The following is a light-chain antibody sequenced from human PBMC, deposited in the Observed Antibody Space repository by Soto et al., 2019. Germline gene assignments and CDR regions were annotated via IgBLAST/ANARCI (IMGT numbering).Light chain of an antibody. J-gene: IGKJ4*01. CDR1: QGISSY. Sequence: DIQLTQSPSFLSASVGDRVTITCRASQGISSYLAWYQQKPGKATKLLIYVASTLQSGVPSRFSGSGSGTEFTLTINSLQPEDFTTYYCQQLNGYPLTFGGGTKVESK. CDR2: VAS. CDR3: QQLNGYPLT. V-gene: IGKV1-9*01.